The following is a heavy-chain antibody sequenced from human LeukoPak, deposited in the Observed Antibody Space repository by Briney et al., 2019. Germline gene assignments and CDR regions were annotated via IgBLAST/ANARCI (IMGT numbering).Heavy chain of an antibody. V-gene: IGHV3-20*01. CDR3: ARGPPYCSGGSCYSRGPYYFDY. CDR2: INWNGGST. Sequence: GGSLRLSCAASGFTFDDYGMSWVRQAPWKGLEWVSRINWNGGSTGYAESVKCRLNISRDNAKNSLYLQMNSLRAEDTALYHCARGPPYCSGGSCYSRGPYYFDYWGQGTLVTVSS. CDR1: GFTFDDYG. D-gene: IGHD2-15*01. J-gene: IGHJ4*02.